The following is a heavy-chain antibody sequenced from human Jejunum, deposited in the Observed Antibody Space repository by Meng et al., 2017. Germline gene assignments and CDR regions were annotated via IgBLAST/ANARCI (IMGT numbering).Heavy chain of an antibody. CDR1: GESVSSDNYC. J-gene: IGHJ4*02. V-gene: IGHV4-61*03. D-gene: IGHD1-26*01. Sequence: GPCLDRPSHPLLPTFPVSGESVSSDNYCWSWIPQPPGKGLEWIGYVDYSGHTDCNPSLKSRLSISIDTSKNHFSLKLSSVTAADTAVYYCARTPLYSGSYYFDPWGQGALVTVSS. CDR2: VDYSGHT. CDR3: ARTPLYSGSYYFDP.